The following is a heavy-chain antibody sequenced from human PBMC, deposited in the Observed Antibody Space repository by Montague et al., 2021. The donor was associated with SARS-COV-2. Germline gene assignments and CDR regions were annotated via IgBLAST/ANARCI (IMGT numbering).Heavy chain of an antibody. Sequence: SETLSLTCTVSGGSISSSSYYWGWTRQPPGKGLEWIGSIYYTGSPYYNPPLKSRVTISVDTSKNQFSLNLSSVTAADTAVYYCARRARWNIVVVVGDRHAFDIWGQGTMVTVSS. CDR1: GGSISSSSYY. CDR3: ARRARWNIVVVVGDRHAFDI. V-gene: IGHV4-39*01. D-gene: IGHD2-15*01. CDR2: IYYTGSP. J-gene: IGHJ3*02.